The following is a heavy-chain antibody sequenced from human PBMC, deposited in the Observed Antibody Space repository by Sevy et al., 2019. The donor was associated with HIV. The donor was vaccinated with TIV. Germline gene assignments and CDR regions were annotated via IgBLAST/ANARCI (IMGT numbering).Heavy chain of an antibody. V-gene: IGHV4-39*01. Sequence: LSLTCTVSGDSISSSSYYWGWIRQPPGKGLEWIGSIYYSGSTYYNPSLKSRVTISVDTSKNQFSLKLSSVTAADTAVYYCARHRWVTTHWFDPWGQGTLVTVSS. CDR2: IYYSGST. CDR3: ARHRWVTTHWFDP. D-gene: IGHD4-17*01. J-gene: IGHJ5*02. CDR1: GDSISSSSYY.